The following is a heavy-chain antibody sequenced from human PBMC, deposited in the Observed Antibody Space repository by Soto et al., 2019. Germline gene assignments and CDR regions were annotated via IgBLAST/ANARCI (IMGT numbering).Heavy chain of an antibody. J-gene: IGHJ4*02. V-gene: IGHV4-39*01. CDR1: GGSISSSSYY. CDR2: IYYSGST. CDR3: ARHDYGDSKTPDY. Sequence: PSETLSLTCTVSGGSISSSSYYWGWIRQPPGKGLEWIGSIYYSGSTYYNPSLKSRVTISVDTSKNQFSLKLSSVTAADTAVYYCARHDYGDSKTPDYWGQGTLVTVSS. D-gene: IGHD4-17*01.